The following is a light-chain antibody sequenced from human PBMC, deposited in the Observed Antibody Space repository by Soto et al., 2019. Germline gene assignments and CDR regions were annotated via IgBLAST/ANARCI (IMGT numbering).Light chain of an antibody. CDR1: DDITNY. J-gene: IGKJ4*01. CDR2: DAS. Sequence: IQLTPSSSSLSASVGDRVTVTVRASDDITNYLAWYQKKAGKDPKILIYDASTLYSGVPSRFSGSGSGTDFNLTISGLQTEDFATYECQQLSRYPSTFGGGTKVDIK. V-gene: IGKV1-9*01. CDR3: QQLSRYPST.